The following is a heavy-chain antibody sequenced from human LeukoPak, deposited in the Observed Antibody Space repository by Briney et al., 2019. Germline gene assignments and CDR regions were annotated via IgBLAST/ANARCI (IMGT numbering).Heavy chain of an antibody. D-gene: IGHD3-3*01. CDR3: ARAHSTIFGVGQRRNRNFDY. V-gene: IGHV4-34*01. CDR1: GGSFSGYY. J-gene: IGHJ4*02. Sequence: PSETLSLTCAVYGGSFSGYYWSWIRQPPGKGLEWIGEINHSGSTNYNPSLKSRVTISVDTSKNQFSLKLSSVTAADTAVYYCARAHSTIFGVGQRRNRNFDYWGQGTLVTVSS. CDR2: INHSGST.